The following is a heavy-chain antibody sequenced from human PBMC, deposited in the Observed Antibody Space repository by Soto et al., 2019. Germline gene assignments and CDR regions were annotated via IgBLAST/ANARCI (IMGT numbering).Heavy chain of an antibody. CDR3: ARLISAADGSGWGLDV. Sequence: PGESLKISCRDSGYSSTNYWIAWVRQMPGKGLEWMGIIYPDDSDTKYSPSFQGQVTISADKSISTAYLQWSSLKASDTAIYYCARLISAADGSGWGLDVWGQGTTVTVSS. J-gene: IGHJ6*02. V-gene: IGHV5-51*01. D-gene: IGHD3-10*01. CDR1: GYSSTNYW. CDR2: IYPDDSDT.